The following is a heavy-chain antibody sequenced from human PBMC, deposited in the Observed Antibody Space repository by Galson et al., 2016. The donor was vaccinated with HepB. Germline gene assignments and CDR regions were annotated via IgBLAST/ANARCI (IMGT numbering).Heavy chain of an antibody. CDR3: ARDEGDLRGIWFDP. D-gene: IGHD3-16*01. CDR1: GDSISNNY. CDR2: IYASGTTSGTT. V-gene: IGHV4-4*07. Sequence: SETLSLTCSVSGDSISNNYWNWIRQPAGKGLEWIGRIYASGTTSGTTNYNPSLKSRVIMSVDTSKNQLSLKLSSVTAEDTAVYYCARDEGDLRGIWFDPWGQGTKVTVSS. J-gene: IGHJ5*02.